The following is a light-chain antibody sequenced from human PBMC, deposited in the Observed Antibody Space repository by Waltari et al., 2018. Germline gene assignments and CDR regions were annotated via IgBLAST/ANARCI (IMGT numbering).Light chain of an antibody. Sequence: ESVLTQYPGTLSLSPGERATLSCRASQSVSRFLAWYQQKPGQAPRLLIYDASTRVTGIPDRFSGSGSGTDFSLTISRLEPEDFAVYYCQKYGTLPATFGQGTKVEVK. J-gene: IGKJ1*01. CDR3: QKYGTLPAT. V-gene: IGKV3-20*01. CDR1: QSVSRF. CDR2: DAS.